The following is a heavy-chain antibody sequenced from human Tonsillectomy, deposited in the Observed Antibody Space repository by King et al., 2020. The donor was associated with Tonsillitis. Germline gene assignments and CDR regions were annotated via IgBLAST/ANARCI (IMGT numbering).Heavy chain of an antibody. CDR2: IIPIFAAT. CDR1: GGTFSSYS. CDR3: ARAGSGYRGAFDI. V-gene: IGHV1-69*01. J-gene: IGHJ3*02. D-gene: IGHD3-22*01. Sequence: QLVQSGAEVKKPGSSVKVSCKASGGTFSSYSISWVRQAPGQGLEWMGGIIPIFAATNYAQKFQGRVTITADESTSTAYMELRSLRSEDTAVYSCARAGSGYRGAFDIWGQGTMVTVSS.